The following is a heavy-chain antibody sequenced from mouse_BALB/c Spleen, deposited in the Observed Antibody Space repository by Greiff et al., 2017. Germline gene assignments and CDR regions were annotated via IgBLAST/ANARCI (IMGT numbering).Heavy chain of an antibody. Sequence: EVQLQESGGDLVKPGGSLKLSCAASGFTFSSYGMSWVRQTPDKRLEWVATISSGGSYTYYPDSVKGRFTISRDNAKNTLYLQMSSLKSEDTAMYYCARNDGYYFDYWGQGTTLTVSS. CDR1: GFTFSSYG. CDR3: ARNDGYYFDY. D-gene: IGHD2-12*01. J-gene: IGHJ2*01. V-gene: IGHV5-6*01. CDR2: ISSGGSYT.